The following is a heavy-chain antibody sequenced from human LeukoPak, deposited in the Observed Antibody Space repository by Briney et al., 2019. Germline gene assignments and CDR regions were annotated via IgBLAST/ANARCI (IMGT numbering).Heavy chain of an antibody. CDR3: ARELTRDYYNFMDV. V-gene: IGHV3-7*01. J-gene: IGHJ6*03. D-gene: IGHD3-9*01. CDR1: GFTFSGYW. CDR2: IKQDGSEK. Sequence: PGGSLRLSCAASGFTFSGYWMSWVRQAPGKGLEWVANIKQDGSEKYYVDSVKGRFTISRDNAKNSLYLQMNSLRAEDTAVYYCARELTRDYYNFMDVWGKGTTVTVSS.